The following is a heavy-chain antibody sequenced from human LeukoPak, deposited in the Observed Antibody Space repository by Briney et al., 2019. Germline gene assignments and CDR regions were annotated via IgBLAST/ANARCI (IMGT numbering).Heavy chain of an antibody. J-gene: IGHJ4*02. CDR3: ARDGNVERPYDS. CDR1: GGSISGYF. D-gene: IGHD1-26*01. Sequence: PSETLSLTCTVSGGSISGYFWSWIRQPAGKGLEWIGRIHPSGSSNYNPSLKSRLTMSVDTSKNQFSLNLSSVTAADTAVYFCARDGNVERPYDSWGQGTLVTVST. V-gene: IGHV4-4*07. CDR2: IHPSGSS.